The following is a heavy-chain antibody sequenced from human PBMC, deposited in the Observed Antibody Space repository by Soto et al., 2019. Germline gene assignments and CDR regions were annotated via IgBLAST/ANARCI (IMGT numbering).Heavy chain of an antibody. CDR3: ASKTIDDFDY. CDR1: GXNFRSKE. D-gene: IGHD3-3*01. Sequence: GSLRLSCDASGXNFRSKEMHWVRQAPGKGLDWVATIRNDGSVKDYADSVKGRFTISRDNSKNTLYLEMNTLRAEDTALYYCASKTIDDFDYWGQGTLGTVSS. CDR2: IRNDGSVK. V-gene: IGHV3-33*01. J-gene: IGHJ4*02.